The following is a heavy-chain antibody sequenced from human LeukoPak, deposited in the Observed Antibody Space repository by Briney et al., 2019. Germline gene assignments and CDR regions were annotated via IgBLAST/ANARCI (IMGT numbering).Heavy chain of an antibody. CDR1: GGSISGYF. Sequence: SETLSLTCTVSGGSISGYFWSWIRQPPGKGLEWIGYIYYSGSSGSTHYNPSLRSRVAISVDTSKNQFSLKLSSVTAADTAVYYCARDISSSSWFSNWFDPWGQGTLVTVSS. J-gene: IGHJ5*02. D-gene: IGHD6-13*01. V-gene: IGHV4-59*01. CDR3: ARDISSSSWFSNWFDP. CDR2: IYYSGSSGST.